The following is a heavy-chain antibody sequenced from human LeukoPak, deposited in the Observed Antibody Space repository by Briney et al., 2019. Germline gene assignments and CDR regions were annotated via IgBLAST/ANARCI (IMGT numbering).Heavy chain of an antibody. J-gene: IGHJ4*02. V-gene: IGHV3-30*18. Sequence: GGSLRLSCAASGLTFSSYGMHWVRQAPGKGLEWVAVISYDGSNKYYADSVKGRFTISRDNSKNTLYLQMNSLRAEDTAVYYCAKDSRFYYYDSSGYYQYYFDYWGQGTLVTVSS. CDR1: GLTFSSYG. D-gene: IGHD3-22*01. CDR3: AKDSRFYYYDSSGYYQYYFDY. CDR2: ISYDGSNK.